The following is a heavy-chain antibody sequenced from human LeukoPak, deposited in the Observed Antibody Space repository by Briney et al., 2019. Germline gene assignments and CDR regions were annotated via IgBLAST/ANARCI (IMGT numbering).Heavy chain of an antibody. J-gene: IGHJ6*03. D-gene: IGHD2-15*01. CDR1: GGPITSHY. CDR2: ISNSGST. CDR3: GRDALVGHFSYYYMDV. V-gene: IGHV4-59*11. Sequence: SETLSLTCTVSGGPITSHYWTWIRQSPVKGLEWIGDISNSGSTSYNPSLKSRVTISIDTSKSQFSLKPSSVTAADTAVYFCGRDALVGHFSYYYMDVWGKGTTVTVSS.